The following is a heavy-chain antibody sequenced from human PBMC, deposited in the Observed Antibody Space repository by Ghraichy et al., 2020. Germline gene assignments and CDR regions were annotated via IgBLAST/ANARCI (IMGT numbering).Heavy chain of an antibody. CDR2: IYHSGST. Sequence: SETLSLTCAVSGYSISSGYYWGWIRQPPGKGLEWIGSIYHSGSTYYNPSLKSRVTISVDTSKNQFSLKLSSVTAADTAVYYCATLGFSSGDWFDPWGQGTLVTVSS. CDR1: GYSISSGYY. V-gene: IGHV4-38-2*01. J-gene: IGHJ5*02. CDR3: ATLGFSSGDWFDP. D-gene: IGHD6-25*01.